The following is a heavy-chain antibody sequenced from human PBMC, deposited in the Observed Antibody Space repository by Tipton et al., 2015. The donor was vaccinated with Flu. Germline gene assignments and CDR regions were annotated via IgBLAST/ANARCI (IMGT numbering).Heavy chain of an antibody. CDR1: GGSIRSYY. V-gene: IGHV4-4*07. CDR3: ARASGSGTYVIFDY. J-gene: IGHJ4*02. Sequence: TLSLTCSVSGGSIRSYYWSWIRQPAGKGLEWIGRIYTSGTTTYNPSLKSRVTMSIDTSKNQFSLKLSSVTAADTAVYYCARASGSGTYVIFDYWGQGTLVTVSS. CDR2: IYTSGTT. D-gene: IGHD3-10*01.